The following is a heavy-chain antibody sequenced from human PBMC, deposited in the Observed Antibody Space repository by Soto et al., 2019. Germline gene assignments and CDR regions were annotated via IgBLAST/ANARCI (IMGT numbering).Heavy chain of an antibody. J-gene: IGHJ5*02. D-gene: IGHD4-4*01. CDR1: GFTFSYSW. Sequence: GGSLRLSCTASGFTFSYSWMTWVRQAPGKGLEWVARIKPDESEKKYADSVKGRFSISRDNAKNSMYLQMDSLRGEDTAVYYCVRGGSNYASWGQGTLVTVSS. CDR2: IKPDESEK. CDR3: VRGGSNYAS. V-gene: IGHV3-7*01.